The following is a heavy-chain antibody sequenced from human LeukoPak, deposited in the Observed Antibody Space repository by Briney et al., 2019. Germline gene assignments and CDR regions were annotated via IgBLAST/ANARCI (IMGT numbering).Heavy chain of an antibody. CDR1: GFTVSSNY. Sequence: GGSLRLSCAASGFTVSSNYMSWVRQAPGKGLEGVSVIYSGGSTYYADSVKGRFTISRDNSKNTLYLQMNSLRAEDTAVYYCARNSYVPYYYYYMDVWGKGTTVTVSS. V-gene: IGHV3-53*01. D-gene: IGHD2-8*01. CDR3: ARNSYVPYYYYYMDV. J-gene: IGHJ6*03. CDR2: IYSGGST.